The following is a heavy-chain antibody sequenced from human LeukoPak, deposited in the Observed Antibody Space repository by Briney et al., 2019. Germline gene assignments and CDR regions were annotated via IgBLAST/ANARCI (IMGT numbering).Heavy chain of an antibody. Sequence: ASVKVSCKASGGTFSSYAISWVRQAPGQGLEWMGGIIPIFGTANYAQKLQGRVTMTTDTSTSTAYMELRSLRSNDTAMYYCARVDSGRYYGHDYWGQGTLVTVTS. J-gene: IGHJ4*02. CDR2: IIPIFGTA. CDR3: ARVDSGRYYGHDY. CDR1: GGTFSSYA. D-gene: IGHD1-26*01. V-gene: IGHV1-69*05.